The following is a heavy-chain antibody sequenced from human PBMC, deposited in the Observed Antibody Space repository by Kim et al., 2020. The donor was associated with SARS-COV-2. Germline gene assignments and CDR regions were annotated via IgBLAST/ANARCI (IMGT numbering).Heavy chain of an antibody. Sequence: GGSLRLSCAASGFTFSNYAMSWVRQAPGKGLEWVSSISSSGAGTYYADSVKGRFTISRDNSKNTLYLQIHSLRTEDTAVYYCAKRIAAAGNKWFDHWGQG. J-gene: IGHJ5*02. V-gene: IGHV3-23*01. CDR1: GFTFSNYA. CDR2: ISSSGAGT. CDR3: AKRIAAAGNKWFDH. D-gene: IGHD6-13*01.